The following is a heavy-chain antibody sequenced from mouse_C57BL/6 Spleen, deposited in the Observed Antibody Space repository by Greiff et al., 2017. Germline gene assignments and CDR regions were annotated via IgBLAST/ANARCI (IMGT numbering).Heavy chain of an antibody. J-gene: IGHJ2*01. CDR2: ISSGGSYT. CDR1: GFTFSSYG. Sequence: EVQRVESGGDLVKPGGSLKLSCAASGFTFSSYGMSWVRQTPDKRLEWVATISSGGSYTYYPDSVKGRFTISRDNAKNTLYLQMSSLKSEDTAMYYCARQDFYYGSSPYYFDYWGQGTTLTVSS. CDR3: ARQDFYYGSSPYYFDY. V-gene: IGHV5-6*01. D-gene: IGHD1-1*01.